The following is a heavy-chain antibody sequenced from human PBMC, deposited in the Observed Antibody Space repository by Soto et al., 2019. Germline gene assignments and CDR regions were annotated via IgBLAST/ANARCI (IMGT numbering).Heavy chain of an antibody. D-gene: IGHD3-9*01. CDR1: GGSISSSNW. CDR2: IYHSGST. Sequence: NPSETLSLTCAVSGGSISSSNWWSWVRQPPGKGLEWIGEIYHSGSTNYNPSLKSRVTISVDKSKNQFSLKLSSVTAADTAVYYCAREPTYYDILTGYLKYYYYYGMDVWGQGTTVTVSS. J-gene: IGHJ6*02. CDR3: AREPTYYDILTGYLKYYYYYGMDV. V-gene: IGHV4-4*02.